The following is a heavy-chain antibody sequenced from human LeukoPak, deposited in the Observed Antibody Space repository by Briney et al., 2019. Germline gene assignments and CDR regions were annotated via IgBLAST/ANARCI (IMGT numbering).Heavy chain of an antibody. J-gene: IGHJ4*02. CDR3: ARTIPKYYYDSSGWFDY. CDR2: ISAYNGNT. Sequence: ASVKVSCKASGYTFTTYGISWVRQAPGQGLEWMGWISAYNGNTDYAQKFQGRVTMTRDTSISTAYMELSRLRSDDTAVYYCARTIPKYYYDSSGWFDYWGQGTLVTVSS. V-gene: IGHV1-18*01. D-gene: IGHD3-22*01. CDR1: GYTFTTYG.